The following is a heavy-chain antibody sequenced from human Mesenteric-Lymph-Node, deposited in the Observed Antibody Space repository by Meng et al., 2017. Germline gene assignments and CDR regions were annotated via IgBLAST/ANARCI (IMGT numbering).Heavy chain of an antibody. D-gene: IGHD2-15*01. CDR1: GGSISSYY. Sequence: GSLRLSCTVSGGSISSYYWSWIRQPPGKGLEWIGYIYSSGSTNYNPSLKSRVTISVDTSKNQFSLKLSSVSAADTAVYYCARAGSVHSPFNYWGQGALVTVSS. CDR2: IYSSGST. CDR3: ARAGSVHSPFNY. J-gene: IGHJ4*02. V-gene: IGHV4-59*01.